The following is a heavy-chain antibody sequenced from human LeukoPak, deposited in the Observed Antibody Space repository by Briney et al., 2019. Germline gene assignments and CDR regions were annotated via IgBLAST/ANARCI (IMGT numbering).Heavy chain of an antibody. CDR3: ARAGRGLRYFDWLTYDY. Sequence: PGGSLRLSCAASGFTFSRHSINWVRQAPGKGLEWVSSISSSSSYIYYADSVKGRFTISRDNAKNSLYLQMNSLRAEDTAVYYCARAGRGLRYFDWLTYDYWGQGTLVTVSS. V-gene: IGHV3-21*01. CDR1: GFTFSRHS. J-gene: IGHJ4*02. CDR2: ISSSSSYI. D-gene: IGHD3-9*01.